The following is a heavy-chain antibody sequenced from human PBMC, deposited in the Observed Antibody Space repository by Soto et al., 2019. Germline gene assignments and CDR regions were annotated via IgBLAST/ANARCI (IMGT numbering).Heavy chain of an antibody. J-gene: IGHJ4*02. Sequence: SGPTLVNPTQTLTLTCTFAGFSLSTSGAGVGWIRQPPGKALEWLALIYWNDDKRYSPSLKSRLTITKDTSKNQVVLTMTNMDPVDTATYYCAHNDYDSSGLNFDYWGQGTLVTVSS. CDR2: IYWNDDK. CDR3: AHNDYDSSGLNFDY. V-gene: IGHV2-5*01. CDR1: GFSLSTSGAG. D-gene: IGHD3-22*01.